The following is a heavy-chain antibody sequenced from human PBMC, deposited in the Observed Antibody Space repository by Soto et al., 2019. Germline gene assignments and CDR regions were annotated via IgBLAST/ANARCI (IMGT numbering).Heavy chain of an antibody. CDR3: ARDLYGSSWTNKMSHFQNYCYGMDV. D-gene: IGHD6-13*01. CDR2: IIPIFGTA. J-gene: IGHJ6*02. V-gene: IGHV1-69*12. Sequence: QVQLVQSGAEVKERGSSVNVSCKASGGTFSIYAISWVRQAPGQGLEWMGGIIPIFGTADYAQKFEGRVTISADESTRTSNMALSSRRTEDTAIYYCARDLYGSSWTNKMSHFQNYCYGMDVWGQGTRVTVSS. CDR1: GGTFSIYA.